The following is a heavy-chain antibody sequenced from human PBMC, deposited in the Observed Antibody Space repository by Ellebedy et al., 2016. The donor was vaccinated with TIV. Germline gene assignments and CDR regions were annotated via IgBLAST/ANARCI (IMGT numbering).Heavy chain of an antibody. V-gene: IGHV3-7*03. CDR1: GFTFSSYA. Sequence: GESLKISCAASGFTFSSYAMTWVRQAPGKGLEWVANIKQDGSEQYYVDSVKGRFTISRDNAKNSLYLQMNSLRGEDTAMYYCVRGAGWVTDYWGQGTLVTVSS. CDR2: IKQDGSEQ. D-gene: IGHD4-23*01. CDR3: VRGAGWVTDY. J-gene: IGHJ4*02.